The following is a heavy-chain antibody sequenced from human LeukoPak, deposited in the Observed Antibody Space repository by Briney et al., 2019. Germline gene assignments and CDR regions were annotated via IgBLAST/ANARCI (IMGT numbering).Heavy chain of an antibody. CDR2: INVGNGDT. V-gene: IGHV1-3*01. D-gene: IGHD1-1*01. CDR1: GYTFTKYV. Sequence: ASVKVSCTASGYTFTKYVLHWVRRAPGQRPEWMGWINVGNGDTKYSQKFQGRVIIARDTSASTAYMELSSLKSEDTAVYYCARDRGGTGDFDYWGQGTQVTVSS. J-gene: IGHJ4*02. CDR3: ARDRGGTGDFDY.